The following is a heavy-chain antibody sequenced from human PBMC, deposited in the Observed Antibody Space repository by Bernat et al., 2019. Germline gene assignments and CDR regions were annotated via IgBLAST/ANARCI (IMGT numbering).Heavy chain of an antibody. CDR3: ARGGWEPVDAFDI. CDR1: GFTFSSYA. V-gene: IGHV3-30-3*01. CDR2: ISYDGSNK. Sequence: QVQLVESGGGVVQPGRSLRLSCAASGFTFSSYAMHWVRQAPGKGLEWVAVISYDGSNKYYADSVKGRFTISRDNSKNTLYLQMNSLRAEDTAVYYCARGGWEPVDAFDIWGQGTMVTVSS. J-gene: IGHJ3*02. D-gene: IGHD1-26*01.